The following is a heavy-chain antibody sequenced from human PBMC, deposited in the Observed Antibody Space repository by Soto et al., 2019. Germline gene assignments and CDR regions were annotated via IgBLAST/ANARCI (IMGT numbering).Heavy chain of an antibody. CDR1: GASVSSTYW. V-gene: IGHV4-4*02. Sequence: SETLSLTCAVSGASVSSTYWWSWVRQPPGKGPEWIGEINHRGSANYNPSLKSRVTISVDISKSQFSLRLTSVTAADTAVYYCARYNAASGTYYFDFWGQAALVTVSS. CDR2: INHRGSA. D-gene: IGHD6-13*01. CDR3: ARYNAASGTYYFDF. J-gene: IGHJ4*02.